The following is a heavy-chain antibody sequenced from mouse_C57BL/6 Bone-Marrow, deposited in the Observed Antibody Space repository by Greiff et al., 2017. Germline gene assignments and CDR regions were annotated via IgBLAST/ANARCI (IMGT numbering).Heavy chain of an antibody. CDR2: IDPENGDT. CDR3: TFYSNFLPY. CDR1: GFNIKDDY. V-gene: IGHV14-4*01. J-gene: IGHJ3*01. D-gene: IGHD2-5*01. Sequence: EVQLQQSGAELVRPGASVKLSCTASGFNIKDDYMHWVKQRPEQGLEWIGWIDPENGDTEYASKFQGKATITADTSSNTAYLQLSSLTSEDTAVYYCTFYSNFLPYWGQGTLVTVSA.